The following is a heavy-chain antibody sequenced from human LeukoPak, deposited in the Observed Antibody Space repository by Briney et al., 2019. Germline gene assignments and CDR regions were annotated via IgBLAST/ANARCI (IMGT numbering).Heavy chain of an antibody. CDR2: INHSETT. CDR1: GGSFSGYY. J-gene: IGHJ3*02. Sequence: SETLSLTCGVYGGSFSGYYWNWIRQSPGKGLEWIGEINHSETTNYNPSLKSRVTISVDTSKNQFSLKLRSVTAADTAVYYCARFLCSGNSCYSGIRAFDIWGQGTMVTVSS. V-gene: IGHV4-34*01. CDR3: ARFLCSGNSCYSGIRAFDI. D-gene: IGHD2-15*01.